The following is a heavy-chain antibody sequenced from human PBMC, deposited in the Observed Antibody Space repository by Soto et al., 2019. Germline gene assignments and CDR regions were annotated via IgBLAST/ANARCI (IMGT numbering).Heavy chain of an antibody. CDR2: IIPILGIA. Sequence: SVKVSCKASGGTFSSYTISWVRQAPGQGLEWMGRIIPILGIANYAQKFQGRVTITADKSTSTAYMELSSLRSEDTAVYYCARAHRYSSSSWDYWGQGTLVTVSS. D-gene: IGHD6-6*01. V-gene: IGHV1-69*02. J-gene: IGHJ4*02. CDR3: ARAHRYSSSSWDY. CDR1: GGTFSSYT.